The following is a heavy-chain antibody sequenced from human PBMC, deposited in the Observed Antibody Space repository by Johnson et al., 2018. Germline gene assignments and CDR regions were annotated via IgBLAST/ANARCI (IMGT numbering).Heavy chain of an antibody. V-gene: IGHV3-33*01. CDR2: IWYDGSNK. CDR1: GFTFSSYG. J-gene: IGHJ6*02. Sequence: QVQLVESGGGVVQPGRSLRLSCAASGFTFSSYGMHWVRQAPGKGLAGVAVIWYDGSNKYYADSVKGRFTISRDNSKNTLYLQMNSLRAEDTAVYYCASDGGDCSSTSCFVTFYYYYYYGMDVWGQGTTVTVSS. D-gene: IGHD2-2*01. CDR3: ASDGGDCSSTSCFVTFYYYYYYGMDV.